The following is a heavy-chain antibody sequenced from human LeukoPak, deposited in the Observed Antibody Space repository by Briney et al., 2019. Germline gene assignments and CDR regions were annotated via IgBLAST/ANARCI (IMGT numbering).Heavy chain of an antibody. J-gene: IGHJ4*02. CDR3: ARGGYYDSSGYPLDY. Sequence: SQTLSLTCTVSGGSISSGDYYWSWIRQPPGKGLEWIGYIYHSGSTYYNPSLKSRVTISVDRSKNQFSLKLSSVTAADTAVYYCARGGYYDSSGYPLDYWGQGTLVTVSS. D-gene: IGHD3-22*01. CDR2: IYHSGST. V-gene: IGHV4-30-2*01. CDR1: GGSISSGDYY.